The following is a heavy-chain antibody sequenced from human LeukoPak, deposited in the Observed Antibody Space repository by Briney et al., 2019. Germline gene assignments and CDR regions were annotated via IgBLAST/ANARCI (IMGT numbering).Heavy chain of an antibody. CDR1: GFTFSSYW. CDR3: ARFGGYCSSTSCYSGMDV. D-gene: IGHD2-2*01. CDR2: IEQDGSEK. Sequence: GGSLRLSCAASGFTFSSYWMSWVRQAPGKGLEWVANIEQDGSEKYYVDSVKGRFTISRDNAKNSLYLQMNSLRAEDTAVYYCARFGGYCSSTSCYSGMDVWGQGTTVTVSS. V-gene: IGHV3-7*01. J-gene: IGHJ6*02.